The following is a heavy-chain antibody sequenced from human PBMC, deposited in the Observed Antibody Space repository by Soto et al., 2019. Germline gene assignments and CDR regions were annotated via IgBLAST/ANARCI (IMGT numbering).Heavy chain of an antibody. Sequence: QVQLQESGPGLEKPSGTLSLTCAVSGGSISSSNWCSWVRQPPGKGLEWIGEIYHSGSTNYNPSLKSRVTISVDKSKNQFSLKLSSVTAADTAVYYCAREGHYDILTGYYMDGYWGQGTLVTVSS. CDR1: GGSISSSNW. J-gene: IGHJ4*02. CDR2: IYHSGST. CDR3: AREGHYDILTGYYMDGY. V-gene: IGHV4-4*02. D-gene: IGHD3-9*01.